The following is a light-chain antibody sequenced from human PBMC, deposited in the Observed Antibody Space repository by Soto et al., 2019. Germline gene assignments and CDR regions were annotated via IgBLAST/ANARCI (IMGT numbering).Light chain of an antibody. V-gene: IGLV7-46*01. J-gene: IGLJ1*01. CDR3: WLSYNGPDV. CDR2: DTT. CDR1: TGAVTNGHY. Sequence: HAVVTQEPSLTVSPGGTFTLTCGSSTGAVTNGHYPYWFQQKPGQAPRTLIYDTTNRHSWTPARFSGSLLGGKAALTLSGAQPEDEAEYYCWLSYNGPDVFGTGTKVTVL.